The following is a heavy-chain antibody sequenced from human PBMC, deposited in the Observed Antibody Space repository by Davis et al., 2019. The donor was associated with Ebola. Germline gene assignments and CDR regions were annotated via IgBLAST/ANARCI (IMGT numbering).Heavy chain of an antibody. V-gene: IGHV3-23*01. J-gene: IGHJ6*02. CDR2: FGSGGDT. Sequence: GGSLRLSCVASGFTFINYGMSWVRQAPGKGLEWVSGFGSGGDTYYADSVKGRFTISRDNAKNSLYLQMNSLRAEDTAVYYCARSSIAARPGYYYGMDVWGQGTTVTVSS. CDR3: ARSSIAARPGYYYGMDV. CDR1: GFTFINYG. D-gene: IGHD6-6*01.